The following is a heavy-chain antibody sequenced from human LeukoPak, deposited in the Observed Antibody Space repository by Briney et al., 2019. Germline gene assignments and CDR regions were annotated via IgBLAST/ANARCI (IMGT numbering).Heavy chain of an antibody. J-gene: IGHJ3*02. CDR2: INHSGST. Sequence: SSETLSLTCAVYGGSFSGYYLSWIRQPPGKGLEWIGEINHSGSTNYNPSLKSRVTISVDTSKNQFSLKLSSVTAADTAVYYCARDMAGRAFDIWGQRTMVTVSS. CDR3: ARDMAGRAFDI. V-gene: IGHV4-34*01. CDR1: GGSFSGYY. D-gene: IGHD3-10*01.